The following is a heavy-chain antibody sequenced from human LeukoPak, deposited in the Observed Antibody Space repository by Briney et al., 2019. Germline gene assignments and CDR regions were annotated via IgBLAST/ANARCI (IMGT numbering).Heavy chain of an antibody. V-gene: IGHV3-23*01. Sequence: GGSLRLSCAASGFTFSSYAMSRVRQAPGKGLEWVSAISGSGGSTYYADSVKGRFTISRDNSKNTLYLQMNSLRAEDAAVYYCANCARTTVTTHPIDYWGQGTLVTVSS. CDR3: ANCARTTVTTHPIDY. J-gene: IGHJ4*02. D-gene: IGHD4-17*01. CDR2: ISGSGGST. CDR1: GFTFSSYA.